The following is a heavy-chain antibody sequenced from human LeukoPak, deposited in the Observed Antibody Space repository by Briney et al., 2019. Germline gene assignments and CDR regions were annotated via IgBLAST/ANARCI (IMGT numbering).Heavy chain of an antibody. Sequence: PSGTLSLTCAVSGGSLISTNWWNWVRPFPGKGLEWTGEIYLSGSTNYNPSLKSRVTISVDKPKNQFSLKLNSVTAADTAVYYCARGGSSGWASQYYFDFWGQGTLVTVSS. D-gene: IGHD6-19*01. V-gene: IGHV4-4*02. CDR2: IYLSGST. CDR1: GGSLISTNW. CDR3: ARGGSSGWASQYYFDF. J-gene: IGHJ4*02.